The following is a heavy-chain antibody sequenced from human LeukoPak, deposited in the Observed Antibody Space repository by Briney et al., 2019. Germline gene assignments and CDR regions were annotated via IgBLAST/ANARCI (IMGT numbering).Heavy chain of an antibody. Sequence: ASVKVSCKVSGYTLTELSMHWVRQAPGKGLEWMGGFDPEDGETIYAQRFQGRVTMTEDTSTDTAYMELSSLRSEDTAVYYCATAILNISSWYPLALQNWFDPWGQGTLVTVSS. J-gene: IGHJ5*02. D-gene: IGHD6-13*01. CDR1: GYTLTELS. V-gene: IGHV1-24*01. CDR3: ATAILNISSWYPLALQNWFDP. CDR2: FDPEDGET.